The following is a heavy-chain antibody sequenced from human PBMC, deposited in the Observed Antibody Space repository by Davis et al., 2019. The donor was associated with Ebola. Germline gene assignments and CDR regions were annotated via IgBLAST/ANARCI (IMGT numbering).Heavy chain of an antibody. J-gene: IGHJ4*02. V-gene: IGHV4-59*01. D-gene: IGHD1-26*01. CDR1: GDSNTPNY. CDR2: THHNGTT. CDR3: ARGWGFDY. Sequence: PSETLSLTCSVSGDSNTPNYWNWIRQSPGMGLEWIGYTHHNGTTKYHPSLNSRVSISMDKSRKQFSLRLQSATAADTGVYYCARGWGFDYWGQGILVTVAS.